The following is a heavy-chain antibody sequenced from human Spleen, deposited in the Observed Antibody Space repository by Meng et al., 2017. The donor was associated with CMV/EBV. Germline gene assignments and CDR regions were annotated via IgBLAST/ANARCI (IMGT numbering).Heavy chain of an antibody. V-gene: IGHV3-48*03. J-gene: IGHJ4*02. D-gene: IGHD1-7*01. CDR2: LSGSGNTI. CDR3: AKRTGTTIDY. Sequence: GESLKISCAASGFTLSSYDVKWVRQAPGKGLQWVSYLSGSGNTIYYAASVKGRFTISRDNSNNILYLHMDSLRAEDTAVYYCAKRTGTTIDYWGQGTSVTVSS. CDR1: GFTLSSYD.